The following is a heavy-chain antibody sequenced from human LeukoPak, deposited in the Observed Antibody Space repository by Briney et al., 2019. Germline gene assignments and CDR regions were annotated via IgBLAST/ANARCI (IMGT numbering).Heavy chain of an antibody. V-gene: IGHV4-38-2*02. Sequence: SETLSLTCAVSGYSISSGYYWGWIRQPPGKGLEWIGSIYHSGSTYYNPSLKSRVTISVDTSKNQFSLKLSSVTAADTAVYYCARDHYDLGYFDYWGQGTLVTVSS. J-gene: IGHJ4*02. D-gene: IGHD3-3*01. CDR3: ARDHYDLGYFDY. CDR2: IYHSGST. CDR1: GYSISSGYY.